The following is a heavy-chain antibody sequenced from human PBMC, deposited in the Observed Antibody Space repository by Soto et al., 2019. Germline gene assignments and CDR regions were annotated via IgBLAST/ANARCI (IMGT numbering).Heavy chain of an antibody. CDR1: GYSFTNYW. J-gene: IGHJ3*02. CDR3: ARRGPFTPWAAPHDAFDI. D-gene: IGHD1-26*01. V-gene: IGHV5-51*01. Sequence: GESLKISCKGSGYSFTNYWIAWVRQMPGKGLEWMGIIYPGDSDTRYSPSFQGQVTISADKSISTVYLQWNSLKAPDTAMYYCARRGPFTPWAAPHDAFDIWGKGTMVTVSS. CDR2: IYPGDSDT.